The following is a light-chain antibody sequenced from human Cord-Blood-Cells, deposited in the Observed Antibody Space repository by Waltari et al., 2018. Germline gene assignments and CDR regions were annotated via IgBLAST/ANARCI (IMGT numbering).Light chain of an antibody. CDR2: DVS. Sequence: GTSSDVGGYNYVSWYQQHPGKAPKLMIYDVSNRPSGVSNRFSGSKSGNTASLTISGLQAEDEANYYCSSYTSSSTRVFGGGTKLTVL. CDR3: SSYTSSSTRV. CDR1: SSDVGGYNY. V-gene: IGLV2-14*03. J-gene: IGLJ3*02.